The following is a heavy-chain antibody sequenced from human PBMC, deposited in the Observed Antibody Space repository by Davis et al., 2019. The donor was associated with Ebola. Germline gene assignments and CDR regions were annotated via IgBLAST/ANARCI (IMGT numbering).Heavy chain of an antibody. CDR1: VITFSSYA. J-gene: IGHJ4*02. V-gene: IGHV3-23*01. CDR3: AKGTDRIAVAGMGQNN. D-gene: IGHD6-19*01. Sequence: GGSLRLSCTDSVITFSSYAMTWVRQAPGKGLEWVSAISGSGGSTYYADSVKGRFTISRDNSKKTLYLQMNSLRAEDTAVYYCAKGTDRIAVAGMGQNNWGQGTLVTVSS. CDR2: ISGSGGST.